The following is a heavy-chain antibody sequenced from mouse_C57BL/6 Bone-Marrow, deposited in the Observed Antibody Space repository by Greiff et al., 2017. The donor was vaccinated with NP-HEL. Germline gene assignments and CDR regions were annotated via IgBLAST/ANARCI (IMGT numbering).Heavy chain of an antibody. J-gene: IGHJ1*03. D-gene: IGHD2-4*01. CDR2: ISSGSSTI. CDR3: ARQDYDYPYWYFDV. CDR1: GFTFSDYG. V-gene: IGHV5-17*01. Sequence: EVKLQESGGGLVKPGGSLKLSCAASGFTFSDYGMHWVRQAPEKGLEWVAYISSGSSTIYYADTVKGRFTISRDNAKNTLFLQMTSLRSEDTAMYYCARQDYDYPYWYFDVWGTGTTVTVSS.